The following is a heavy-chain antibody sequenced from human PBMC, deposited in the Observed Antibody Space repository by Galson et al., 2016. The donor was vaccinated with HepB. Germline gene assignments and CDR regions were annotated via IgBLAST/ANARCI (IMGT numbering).Heavy chain of an antibody. CDR1: GFTFDDYA. V-gene: IGHV3-9*01. CDR2: ISWNSHRI. CDR3: AKDTEVSGYSYGLSY. J-gene: IGHJ4*02. D-gene: IGHD5-18*01. Sequence: SLRLSCAASGFTFDDYAMHWVRQAPGKGLEWVSGISWNSHRIGYADPVKGRFTISRDNAKNSLYLQMNSLRAEDTALYYCAKDTEVSGYSYGLSYWGQGTLVTVSS.